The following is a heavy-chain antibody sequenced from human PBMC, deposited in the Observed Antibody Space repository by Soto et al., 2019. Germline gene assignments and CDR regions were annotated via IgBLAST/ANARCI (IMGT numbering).Heavy chain of an antibody. V-gene: IGHV1-18*01. Sequence: QVQLVQSGAEVKKPGASVKVSCKASGYTFTSYGFSWVRQAPGQGLEWMGWISGYTGNTNYARKIQGRVTMTTDTSTSTAHMELRSLISDDTAVYYCARSWVTGKGGLDVWGQGTTVTVSS. CDR1: GYTFTSYG. D-gene: IGHD2-21*02. CDR3: ARSWVTGKGGLDV. J-gene: IGHJ6*02. CDR2: ISGYTGNT.